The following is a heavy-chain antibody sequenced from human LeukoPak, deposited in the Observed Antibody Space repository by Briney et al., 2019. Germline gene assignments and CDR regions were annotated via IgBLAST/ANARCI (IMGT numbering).Heavy chain of an antibody. CDR3: AGEGDYWHRFDH. Sequence: SETLSLTCTVSGGSFSNYYWSWTRQPPGKGLEWIGYIYYSGSTNYNPSLKSRVTISVDTSKNQFSLRLSSVTAADTAVYYCAGEGDYWHRFDHWGRGTLVTVSS. CDR1: GGSFSNYY. CDR2: IYYSGST. D-gene: IGHD4-17*01. V-gene: IGHV4-59*01. J-gene: IGHJ4*02.